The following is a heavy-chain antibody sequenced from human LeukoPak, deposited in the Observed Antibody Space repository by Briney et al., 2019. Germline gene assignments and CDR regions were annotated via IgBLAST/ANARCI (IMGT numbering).Heavy chain of an antibody. Sequence: SVTVSCKASGGTFSSYAISWVRQAPGQGLEWMGGIIPIFGTANYAQKFQGRVTITADESTSTAYMELSSLTSEDTAVYYCAREWGHDSSGYYYAYWGQGTLVTVSS. CDR1: GGTFSSYA. V-gene: IGHV1-69*13. CDR2: IIPIFGTA. J-gene: IGHJ4*02. D-gene: IGHD3-22*01. CDR3: AREWGHDSSGYYYAY.